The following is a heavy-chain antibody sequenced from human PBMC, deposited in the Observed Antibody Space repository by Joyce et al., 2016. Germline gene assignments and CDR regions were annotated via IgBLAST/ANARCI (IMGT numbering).Heavy chain of an antibody. D-gene: IGHD3-10*01. J-gene: IGHJ4*02. CDR2: ICFDGSNK. CDR1: GFTFSSYG. V-gene: IGHV3-33*01. Sequence: QVQLVESGGGVVQPGRSRRLSCTASGFTFSSYGMHWVRQAPGEGLEWVAVICFDGSNKYYGDSVKGRFTISRDNSKNMLFLQMNSLRAEDTAMYYCARSEDYGSGSYYDDWGQGTLVTVSS. CDR3: ARSEDYGSGSYYDD.